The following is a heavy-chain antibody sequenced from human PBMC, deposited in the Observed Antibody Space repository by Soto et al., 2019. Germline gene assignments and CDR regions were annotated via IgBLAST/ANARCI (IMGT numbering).Heavy chain of an antibody. J-gene: IGHJ4*02. CDR2: ISGSGVST. CDR3: AKEVGYSSGYDYFDY. Sequence: EVQLLGSGGGLVQPGGSLRLSCAASGFTFSSYAMSWVRQAPGKGLEWVSGISGSGVSTHYADSVKGRFTISRDNSKNTLYLQMNSLRAEDTAVYDCAKEVGYSSGYDYFDYWGQGTLVTVSS. D-gene: IGHD6-19*01. V-gene: IGHV3-23*01. CDR1: GFTFSSYA.